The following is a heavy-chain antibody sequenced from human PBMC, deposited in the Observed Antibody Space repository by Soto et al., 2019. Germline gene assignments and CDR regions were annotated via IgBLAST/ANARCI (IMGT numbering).Heavy chain of an antibody. J-gene: IGHJ6*02. CDR2: IYYSGST. D-gene: IGHD1-7*01. CDR1: GGSISSYY. V-gene: IGHV4-59*01. Sequence: SETLSLACTVSGGSISSYYWSWIRQPPGKGLEWIGYIYYSGSTNYNPSLKSRVTISVDTSKNQFSLKLSSVTAADTAVYYCATASITGTTWPYYYGMDVWGQGTTVTVSS. CDR3: ATASITGTTWPYYYGMDV.